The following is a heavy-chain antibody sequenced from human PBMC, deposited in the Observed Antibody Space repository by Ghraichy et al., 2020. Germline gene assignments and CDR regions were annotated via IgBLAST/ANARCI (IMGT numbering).Heavy chain of an antibody. CDR3: VKESVTGVTGPDY. J-gene: IGHJ4*02. CDR2: FGDDGRST. Sequence: LSLTCATSGFNFRKSPMSWVRQAPGKGLEWVSTFGDDGRSTFYAESVKGRFTISRDYSKNTLYLQMNSLRAEDAALYYCVKESVTGVTGPDYWGQGTLVSVSS. V-gene: IGHV3-23*01. CDR1: GFNFRKSP. D-gene: IGHD4-23*01.